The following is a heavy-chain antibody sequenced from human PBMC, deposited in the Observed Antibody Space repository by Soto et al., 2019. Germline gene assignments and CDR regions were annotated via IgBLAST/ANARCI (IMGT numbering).Heavy chain of an antibody. D-gene: IGHD3-16*02. Sequence: QVQLQESGPGLVKPSATLSLTCSISGGSISDYQWNWIRQPPGKGLEWIGDIYHSGRTNYNPSLDSPVTISLDTSAKQFALRMRSVTAADKAVYYCARMRGLGEISPYFAYWAQGALVPVSS. CDR3: ARMRGLGEISPYFAY. CDR2: IYHSGRT. V-gene: IGHV4-59*01. J-gene: IGHJ4*02. CDR1: GGSISDYQ.